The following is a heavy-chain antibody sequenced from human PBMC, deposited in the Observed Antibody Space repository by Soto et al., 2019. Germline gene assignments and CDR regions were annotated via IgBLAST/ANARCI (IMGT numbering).Heavy chain of an antibody. CDR2: IYWDDDK. D-gene: IGHD3-3*01. CDR1: GFSLTTSGVG. J-gene: IGHJ4*02. Sequence: QITLKESGPTVVNPTETLTLTCTFSGFSLTTSGVGVGWVRQSPGKAPEWLALIYWDDDKRYSTSLNSRLIHPKDPSKNPVVLTMANVDPADTATYYCAHRVLRTVFGLVTTTAIYFDFWGPGTPVVVSS. V-gene: IGHV2-5*02. CDR3: AHRVLRTVFGLVTTTAIYFDF.